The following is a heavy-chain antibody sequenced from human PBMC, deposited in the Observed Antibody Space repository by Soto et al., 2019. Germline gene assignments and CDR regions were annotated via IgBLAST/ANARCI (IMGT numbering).Heavy chain of an antibody. J-gene: IGHJ4*02. D-gene: IGHD3-3*01. CDR3: ERFFGWPYYFDY. Sequence: SETHSLTSTVSGGNIRSYYGSWIRQPPGKGLEWIGYIYYSGSTNYNPSLKSRVTISVDTSKNQFSLKLSSVTAADTAVYYCERFFGWPYYFDYWGQGTLVTVSS. CDR2: IYYSGST. V-gene: IGHV4-59*01. CDR1: GGNIRSYY.